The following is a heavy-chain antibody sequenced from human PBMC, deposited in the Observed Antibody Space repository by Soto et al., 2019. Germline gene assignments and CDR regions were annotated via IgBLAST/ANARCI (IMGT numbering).Heavy chain of an antibody. CDR3: ARDPLEYSSFEHYYGMDV. Sequence: EEQLVESGGGLVQPGGSLRLSCAASGFTFSYYSMNWVRQAPGRGLEWVSYISTRSNSIYYADSVKGRFTISRDNAKNSLYLQMNSLRAEDTAVYYCARDPLEYSSFEHYYGMDVWGQGTTVTVSS. J-gene: IGHJ6*02. V-gene: IGHV3-48*04. CDR2: ISTRSNSI. D-gene: IGHD6-6*01. CDR1: GFTFSYYS.